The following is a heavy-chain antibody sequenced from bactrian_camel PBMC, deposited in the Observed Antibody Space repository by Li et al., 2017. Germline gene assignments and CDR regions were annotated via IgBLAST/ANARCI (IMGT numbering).Heavy chain of an antibody. Sequence: HVQLVESGGGSVQAGGSLNLSCVVSAGTFFLFSLAWFRQAPGKEREGVAAIDSDGIASYADPVKGRFTISKDNANNTVNLMMNSLKPEDTAMYYCAANFGPYCSGPYLARRANFLGQGTQVTVS. CDR2: IDSDGIA. CDR1: AGTFFLFS. V-gene: IGHV3S53*01. D-gene: IGHD2*01. J-gene: IGHJ4*01.